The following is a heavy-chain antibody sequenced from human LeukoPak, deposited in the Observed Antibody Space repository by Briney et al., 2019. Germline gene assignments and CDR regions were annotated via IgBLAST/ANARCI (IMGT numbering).Heavy chain of an antibody. J-gene: IGHJ4*02. D-gene: IGHD6-13*01. Sequence: GGSLRLSCAASGFTFSSYGMHWVRQAPGKGLEWVAFIRYDGSNKYYADSVKGRFTISRDNSKNTLYLQMNSLRAEDTAVYYCAKAHSSSWSLYYFDYWGQGTLVTVSS. CDR3: AKAHSSSWSLYYFDY. V-gene: IGHV3-30*02. CDR1: GFTFSSYG. CDR2: IRYDGSNK.